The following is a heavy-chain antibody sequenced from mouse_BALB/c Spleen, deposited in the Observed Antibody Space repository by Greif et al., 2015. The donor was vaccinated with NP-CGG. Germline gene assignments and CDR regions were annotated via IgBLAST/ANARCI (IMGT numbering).Heavy chain of an antibody. CDR2: ISYSGST. V-gene: IGHV3-8*02. D-gene: IGHD2-1*01. Sequence: VQLKQSGPSLVKPSQTLSLTCSVTGDSITSGYWNWIRKFPGNKLEYMGYISYSGSTYYNPSLKSRISITRDTSKNQYYLQLNSVTTEDTATYYCARSLYGNYPYFDYWGQGTTLTVSS. CDR3: ARSLYGNYPYFDY. CDR1: GDSITSGY. J-gene: IGHJ2*01.